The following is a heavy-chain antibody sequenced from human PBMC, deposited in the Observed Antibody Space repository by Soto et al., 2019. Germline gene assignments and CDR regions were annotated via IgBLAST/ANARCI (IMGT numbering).Heavy chain of an antibody. CDR1: GDSFTSFW. J-gene: IGHJ4*02. Sequence: GESLKISCKVSGDSFTSFWIGWVRQMPGKGLEWLGIIYPGDSEIRYSPSFQGQVTISADKSISTAYLQWSSLKASDTAIYYCARQHPLDSSGWYYWGQGTLVTVSS. CDR2: IYPGDSEI. CDR3: ARQHPLDSSGWYY. D-gene: IGHD6-19*01. V-gene: IGHV5-51*01.